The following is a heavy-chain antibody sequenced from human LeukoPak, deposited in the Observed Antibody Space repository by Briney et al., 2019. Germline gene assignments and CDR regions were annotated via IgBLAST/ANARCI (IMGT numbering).Heavy chain of an antibody. Sequence: GGSLRLSCTGPGFTFSNYVINWARQTPGKGLEWLSAIDGSGDRTYYADSVKGRFTISRDNSKSTLYLQINSLRAEDTAVYYCAKDRAGDLRGGDYWGQGTLVTVSS. CDR3: AKDRAGDLRGGDY. CDR2: IDGSGDRT. J-gene: IGHJ4*02. V-gene: IGHV3-23*01. CDR1: GFTFSNYV. D-gene: IGHD1-26*01.